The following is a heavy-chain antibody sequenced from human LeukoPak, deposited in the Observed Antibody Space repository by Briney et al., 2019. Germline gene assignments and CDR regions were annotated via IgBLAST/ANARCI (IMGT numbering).Heavy chain of an antibody. CDR2: ISYDGNNK. V-gene: IGHV3-30*01. Sequence: PGSSLRLSCAASGFTFSRNVMHWVRQAPGKGLEWVALISYDGNNKFYADSVKGRFTISRDNSRNTLYLQMNSLSGEDAAVYSCARGGIPTGPYYYFYCIDVWGKGTAVTVSS. CDR1: GFTFSRNV. CDR3: ARGGIPTGPYYYFYCIDV. D-gene: IGHD3-10*01. J-gene: IGHJ6*03.